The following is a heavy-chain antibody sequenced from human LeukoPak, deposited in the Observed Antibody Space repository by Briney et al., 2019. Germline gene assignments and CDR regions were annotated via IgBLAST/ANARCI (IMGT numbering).Heavy chain of an antibody. Sequence: GGSLRLSCAASGFTFSSYAMSWVRQAPGKGLEWVSGITSSGAHTYYVDSVKGRFTISRDNSRNMLYVQMTSLRAEDTAVYYCGHPELPWGQGTLVTVSS. CDR2: ITSSGAHT. CDR1: GFTFSSYA. V-gene: IGHV3-23*01. J-gene: IGHJ4*02. CDR3: GHPELP. D-gene: IGHD1-1*01.